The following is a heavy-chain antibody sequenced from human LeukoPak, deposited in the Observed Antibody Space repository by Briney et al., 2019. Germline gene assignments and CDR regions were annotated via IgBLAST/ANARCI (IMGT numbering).Heavy chain of an antibody. CDR2: INQDGNEI. CDR3: ARDPYSNFFGAFDI. Sequence: GGSLRLSCTASGFTLSVYGMHWVRQAPGKGLEWVVNINQDGNEIQYVDSVKGPFTISRDNAKNSLYLQMNSLRAEDTAVYYCARDPYSNFFGAFDIWGQGTMVTVSS. CDR1: GFTLSVYG. D-gene: IGHD6-13*01. V-gene: IGHV3-7*04. J-gene: IGHJ3*02.